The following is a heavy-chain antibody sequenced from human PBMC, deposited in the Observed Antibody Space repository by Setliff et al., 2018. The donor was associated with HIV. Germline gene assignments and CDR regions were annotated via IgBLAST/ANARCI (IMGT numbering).Heavy chain of an antibody. CDR1: GFTFSSYE. CDR2: ISSSGSTI. CDR3: AKDIYDFWSGYSTQSYHFDY. Sequence: PGGSLRLSCAASGFTFSSYEMNWVRQAPGKGLEWVSYISSSGSTIYYADSVKGRFTISRDNAKNSLYLQMNSLRAEDTAVYYCAKDIYDFWSGYSTQSYHFDYWGQGTLVTVSS. D-gene: IGHD3-3*01. V-gene: IGHV3-48*03. J-gene: IGHJ4*02.